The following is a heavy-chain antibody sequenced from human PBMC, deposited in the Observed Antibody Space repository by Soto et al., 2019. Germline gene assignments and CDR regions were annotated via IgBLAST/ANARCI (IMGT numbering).Heavy chain of an antibody. CDR3: ASRQVAGTSYDAFDI. Sequence: SQTLSLTCAISGDSVSSNSAAWNWIRQSPSRGLEWLGRTYYRSKWYNEYAVSVKSRITINPDTSKKQFTLQLNSVTPEDTAVYYCASRQVAGTSYDAFDIWGQGTMVTVSS. CDR1: GDSVSSNSAA. CDR2: TYYRSKWYN. J-gene: IGHJ3*02. V-gene: IGHV6-1*01. D-gene: IGHD6-19*01.